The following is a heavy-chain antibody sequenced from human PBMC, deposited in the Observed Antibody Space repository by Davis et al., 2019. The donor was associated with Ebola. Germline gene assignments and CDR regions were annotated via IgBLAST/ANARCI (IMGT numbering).Heavy chain of an antibody. CDR1: GFTFSSYS. CDR3: ARRTHFDY. D-gene: IGHD1-14*01. J-gene: IGHJ4*02. Sequence: GESLKISCAASGFTFSSYSMNWVRQAPGKGLEWVSSISSSSSYIYYADSVKGRFTISRDDAKNSLYLQMNSLRAEDTAVYYCARRTHFDYWGQGTLVTASS. CDR2: ISSSSSYI. V-gene: IGHV3-21*01.